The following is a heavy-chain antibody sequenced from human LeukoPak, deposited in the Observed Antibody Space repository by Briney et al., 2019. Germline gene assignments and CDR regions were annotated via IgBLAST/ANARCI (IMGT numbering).Heavy chain of an antibody. CDR1: GYTFTSYY. D-gene: IGHD4-17*01. J-gene: IGHJ4*02. CDR2: INPSGGST. Sequence: GASVKVSCKASGYTFTSYYMHWVRQAPGQGLEWMGIINPSGGSTSYAQKFQGRVTMSEDTSTDTAYMDLSSLRSEDTAVYYCATEVVGYGDVHYFDSWGQGTLVTVSS. CDR3: ATEVVGYGDVHYFDS. V-gene: IGHV1-46*01.